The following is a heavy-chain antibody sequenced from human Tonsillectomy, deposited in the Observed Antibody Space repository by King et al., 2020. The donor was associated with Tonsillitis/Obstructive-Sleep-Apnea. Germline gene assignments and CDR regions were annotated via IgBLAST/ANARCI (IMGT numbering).Heavy chain of an antibody. D-gene: IGHD2-2*01. CDR1: GGTFSSYA. V-gene: IGHV1-69*09. CDR3: ARDLGCSSTSCYSYGYYYYMDV. CDR2: IIPILGIA. Sequence: QVQLVESGAEVKKPGSSVKVSCKASGGTFSSYAISWVRQAPGQGLEWMGKIIPILGIANYAQKFQGRVTITADKSTSTAYMELSSLRSEDTAVYYCARDLGCSSTSCYSYGYYYYMDVWGKGTTVTVSS. J-gene: IGHJ6*03.